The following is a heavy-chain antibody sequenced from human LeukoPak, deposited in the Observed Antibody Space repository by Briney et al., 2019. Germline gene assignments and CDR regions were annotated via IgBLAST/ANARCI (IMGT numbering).Heavy chain of an antibody. J-gene: IGHJ1*01. CDR2: IYTSGST. CDR3: ASTLGGAEYFQH. Sequence: SQTLSLTCTVSGVSISSGSYYWSWIRQPAGKGLEWIGRIYTSGSTNYNPSLKSRVTISVDTSKNQFSLKLSSVTAADTAVYYCASTLGGAEYFQHWGQGTLVTVSP. V-gene: IGHV4-61*02. CDR1: GVSISSGSYY. D-gene: IGHD3-16*01.